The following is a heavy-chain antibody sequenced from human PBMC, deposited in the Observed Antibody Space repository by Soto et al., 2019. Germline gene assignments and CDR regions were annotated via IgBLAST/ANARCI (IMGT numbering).Heavy chain of an antibody. CDR3: ARIRMYYDFWSGYYGPWFDP. D-gene: IGHD3-3*01. V-gene: IGHV4-34*01. CDR1: GGSFSGYY. Sequence: SETLSLTCAAYGGSFSGYYWSWIRQPPGKGLEWIGEINHSGSTNYNPSLKSRVTISVDTSKNQFSLKLSSVTAADTAVYYCARIRMYYDFWSGYYGPWFDPWGQGTLVTVSS. CDR2: INHSGST. J-gene: IGHJ5*02.